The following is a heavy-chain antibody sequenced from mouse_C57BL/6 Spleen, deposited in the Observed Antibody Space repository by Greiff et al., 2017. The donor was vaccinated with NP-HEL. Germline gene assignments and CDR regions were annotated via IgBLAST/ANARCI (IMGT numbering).Heavy chain of an antibody. Sequence: EVQLQQSGPELVKPGASVKISCKASGYTFTDYYMNWVKQSHGKSLEWIGDINPNNGGTSYNQKFKGKATLTVDKSSSTAYMELRSLTSEDSAVYYWARSLYSNYLFAYWGQGTLVTLSA. D-gene: IGHD2-5*01. V-gene: IGHV1-26*01. CDR3: ARSLYSNYLFAY. CDR2: INPNNGGT. CDR1: GYTFTDYY. J-gene: IGHJ3*01.